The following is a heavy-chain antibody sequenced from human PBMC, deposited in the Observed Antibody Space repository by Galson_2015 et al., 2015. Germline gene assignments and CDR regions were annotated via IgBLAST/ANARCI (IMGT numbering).Heavy chain of an antibody. CDR2: IYSETMT. CDR1: GFSVNSDY. CDR3: ARVAGQLPYYYGMDL. J-gene: IGHJ6*02. V-gene: IGHV3-53*01. D-gene: IGHD6-19*01. Sequence: SLRLSCAASGFSVNSDYISWVRQAPGKGLEWVSIIYSETMTYYADSVMGRFTISRDNSRKTVHLQMDRLRGDDTAVYYCARVAGQLPYYYGMDLWGQGTTVTASS.